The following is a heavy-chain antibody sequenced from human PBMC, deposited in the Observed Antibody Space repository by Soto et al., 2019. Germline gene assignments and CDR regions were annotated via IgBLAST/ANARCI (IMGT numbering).Heavy chain of an antibody. D-gene: IGHD3-22*01. V-gene: IGHV1-58*01. CDR1: GFTFSSSA. Sequence: ASVKVSCKASGFTFSSSAVQWVRQARGQRLEWIGWIVVGSDNTLYAPNFRERVTITGDMSTNTAYMELSSLRSEDTAVYYCARVTDYFDTIGYSREYFQHWGQGTPVTVSS. J-gene: IGHJ1*01. CDR3: ARVTDYFDTIGYSREYFQH. CDR2: IVVGSDNT.